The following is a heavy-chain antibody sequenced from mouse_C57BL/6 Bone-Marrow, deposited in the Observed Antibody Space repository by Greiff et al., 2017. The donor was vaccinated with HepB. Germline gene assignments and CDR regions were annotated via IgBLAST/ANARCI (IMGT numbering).Heavy chain of an antibody. J-gene: IGHJ1*03. CDR2: IWSGGST. CDR3: ARNGGISDYQYFDV. Sequence: QVQLQQSGPGLVQPSQSLSITCTVSGFSLTSYGVHWVRQSPGKGLEWLGVIWSGGSTDYNAAFISRLSISKDNSKSQVFFKMNSLQADDTAIYYCARNGGISDYQYFDVWGTGTTVTVSS. CDR1: GFSLTSYG. V-gene: IGHV2-2*01. D-gene: IGHD2-4*01.